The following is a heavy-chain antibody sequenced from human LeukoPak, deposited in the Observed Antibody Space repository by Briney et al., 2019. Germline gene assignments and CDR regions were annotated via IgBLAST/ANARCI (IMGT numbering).Heavy chain of an antibody. J-gene: IGHJ4*02. CDR2: ISGSGSNT. D-gene: IGHD3-22*01. CDR1: GVTFRNYA. Sequence: PGGSLRLSCAVSGVTFRNYAFSWVRQAPGKGLEWVSIISGSGSNTHYADSVKGRFTISRDNSKNTLYLEMNSLRVEDTAVYYCAREVPYDSSRYYQPFDYWGQGTLVTVSS. CDR3: AREVPYDSSRYYQPFDY. V-gene: IGHV3-23*01.